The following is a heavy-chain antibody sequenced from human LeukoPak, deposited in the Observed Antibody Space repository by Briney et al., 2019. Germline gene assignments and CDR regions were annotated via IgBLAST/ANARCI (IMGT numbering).Heavy chain of an antibody. CDR3: ARDFSGYDILTGYPNYYYYGMDV. CDR2: ISSTGRTI. CDR1: GFTFTNYG. Sequence: GGSLRLSCAAFGFTFTNYGISWVRQAPGKGLEWVSAISSTGRTIYYAESVKGRFTISRDNSKNTLYLQMNSLRAEDTAVYYCARDFSGYDILTGYPNYYYYGMDVWGKGTTVTVSS. V-gene: IGHV3-23*01. D-gene: IGHD3-9*01. J-gene: IGHJ6*04.